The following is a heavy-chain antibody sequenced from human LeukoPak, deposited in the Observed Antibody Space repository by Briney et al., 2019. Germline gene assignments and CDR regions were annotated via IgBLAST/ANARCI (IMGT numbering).Heavy chain of an antibody. CDR3: ARVQWLPLDVFNF. J-gene: IGHJ3*01. V-gene: IGHV4-59*02. CDR1: GGSVNSYY. Sequence: PSETLSLTCAVSGGSVNSYYWSWIRQPPGKGLEWIGYNHYSGSTDYNPSLKSRVTISVDTSKNQFSLKMNSMTAADTAMYYCARVQWLPLDVFNFWGQGTMVTVSS. D-gene: IGHD6-19*01. CDR2: NHYSGST.